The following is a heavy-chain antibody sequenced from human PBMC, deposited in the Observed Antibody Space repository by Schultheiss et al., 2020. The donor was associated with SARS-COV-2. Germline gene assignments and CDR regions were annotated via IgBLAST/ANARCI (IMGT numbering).Heavy chain of an antibody. V-gene: IGHV3-9*01. CDR3: ARGGSRFDY. CDR2: ISWNSGSI. J-gene: IGHJ4*02. Sequence: GGSLRLSCAASGFTFSSYSMNWVRQAPGKGLEWVSGISWNSGSIGYADSVKGRFTISRDNAKNSLYLQMNSLRAEDTAVYYCARGGSRFDYWGQGTLVTVSS. D-gene: IGHD6-13*01. CDR1: GFTFSSYS.